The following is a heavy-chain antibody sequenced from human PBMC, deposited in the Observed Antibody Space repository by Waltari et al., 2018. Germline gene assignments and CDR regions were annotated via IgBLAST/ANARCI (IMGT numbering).Heavy chain of an antibody. J-gene: IGHJ4*02. D-gene: IGHD2-8*02. CDR3: ARASRYCTGGVCPPGD. Sequence: QVQLQQWGAGLLKPSETLSLTCAVSGGSFSGYYWSWIRQPPGKGLEWIGEINHSGSTNYNPSLKSRVNISVDTSKNQFSLKLSSVTAADTAVYYCARASRYCTGGVCPPGDWGQGTLVTVSS. CDR1: GGSFSGYY. V-gene: IGHV4-34*01. CDR2: INHSGST.